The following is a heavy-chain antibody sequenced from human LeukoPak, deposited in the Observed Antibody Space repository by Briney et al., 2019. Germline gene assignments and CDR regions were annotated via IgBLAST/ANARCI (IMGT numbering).Heavy chain of an antibody. CDR3: ARRLDNQDFDS. J-gene: IGHJ4*02. CDR1: GGSISSSSYY. V-gene: IGHV4-39*07. D-gene: IGHD1-14*01. CDR2: IYYSGST. Sequence: SEALSLTCTVSGGSISSSSYYWGWIRQPPEKGLEWIGSIYYSGSTYYNPSLKSRVTISVDTSKNQSSLNLDTVIAADTAVYYCARRLDNQDFDSWGQGTLVTVTS.